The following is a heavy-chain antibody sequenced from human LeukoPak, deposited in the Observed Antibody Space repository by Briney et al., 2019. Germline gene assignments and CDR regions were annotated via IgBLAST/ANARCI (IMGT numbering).Heavy chain of an antibody. V-gene: IGHV3-23*01. CDR3: AKESTGSYGY. CDR2: ISGSGGST. Sequence: GGSLRLSCAASGSTFSSYAMNWVRQAPGRGLEWVSAISGSGGSTYYADSVKGRFTISRDNSKNTLYLQMNSLRAVDTAVYYCAKESTGSYGYWGQGTLVTVSS. CDR1: GSTFSSYA. D-gene: IGHD1-26*01. J-gene: IGHJ4*02.